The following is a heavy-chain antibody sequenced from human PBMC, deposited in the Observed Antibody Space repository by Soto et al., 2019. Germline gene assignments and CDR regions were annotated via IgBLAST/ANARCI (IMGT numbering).Heavy chain of an antibody. CDR3: VRVGGYYGDFKKFDY. Sequence: SETLSLTCTISGGSISPYHWSWIRQPPGKGLEWIGDIFYTGRTKYNPSLQSRVTMSLGTSTNHFYLTLTSVTAAEKAVYYCVRVGGYYGDFKKFDYSGQGALVTV. D-gene: IGHD4-17*01. CDR1: GGSISPYH. V-gene: IGHV4-59*01. CDR2: IFYTGRT. J-gene: IGHJ4*02.